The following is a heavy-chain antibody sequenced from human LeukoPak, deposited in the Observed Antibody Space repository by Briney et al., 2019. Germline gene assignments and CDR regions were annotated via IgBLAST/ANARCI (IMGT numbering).Heavy chain of an antibody. CDR1: GFTFSSYA. D-gene: IGHD3-22*01. Sequence: GGSLGLSCAASGFTFSSYAMSWVGQPQGKGLEWVSPIIGSGGSTYYAGSVKGRFTISRDNSNNTLYLEMNSLRAEDTAVYYCAKDPTTIVVVIPDYWGQGTLVTVSS. V-gene: IGHV3-23*01. CDR2: IIGSGGST. CDR3: AKDPTTIVVVIPDY. J-gene: IGHJ4*02.